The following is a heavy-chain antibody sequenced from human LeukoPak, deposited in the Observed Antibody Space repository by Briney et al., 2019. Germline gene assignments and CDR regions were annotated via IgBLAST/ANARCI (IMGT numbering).Heavy chain of an antibody. J-gene: IGHJ5*02. CDR3: ARDSGTTGEVKFDP. V-gene: IGHV4-4*07. D-gene: IGHD3-10*01. CDR1: GGSINSY. Sequence: PSETLSLTCIVSGGSINSYWSWIRQPAGKRLEWIGRISGSGTITYNPALQSRLTISIDTSKNQFSLKLMSVTAADTAVYYCARDSGTTGEVKFDPWGQGILVTVSS. CDR2: ISGSGTI.